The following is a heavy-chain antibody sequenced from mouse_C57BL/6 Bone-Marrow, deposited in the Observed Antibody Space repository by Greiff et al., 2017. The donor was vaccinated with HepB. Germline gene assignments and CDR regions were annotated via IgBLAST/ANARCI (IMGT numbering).Heavy chain of an antibody. J-gene: IGHJ4*01. CDR2: IDPSDSYT. CDR3: ARWEGNYSMDY. D-gene: IGHD2-1*01. CDR1: GYTFTSYW. Sequence: QVQLQQSGAELVMPGASVKLSCKASGYTFTSYWMHWVKQRPGQGLEWIGEIDPSDSYTNYNQKFKGKSTLTVDKSSSTAYMQLSILTSEDSAFYYCARWEGNYSMDYWGQGTSVTVSS. V-gene: IGHV1-69*01.